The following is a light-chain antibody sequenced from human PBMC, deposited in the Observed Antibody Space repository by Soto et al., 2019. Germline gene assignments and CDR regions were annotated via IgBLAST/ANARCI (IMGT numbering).Light chain of an antibody. CDR3: QQRDNWPPTWT. V-gene: IGKV3-11*01. J-gene: IGKJ1*01. Sequence: EIVFTQSPATLSLSPGARAPLSCMASPSVSTYLAWYQQKPGQAPRLLIYHTSNRAAGIPARFSGSGSGTDFTLTIRRLETEDFAVYYCQQRDNWPPTWTVGQGTKVDIK. CDR2: HTS. CDR1: PSVSTY.